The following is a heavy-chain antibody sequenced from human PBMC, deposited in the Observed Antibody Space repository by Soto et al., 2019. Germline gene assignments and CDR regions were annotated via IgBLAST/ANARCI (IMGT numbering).Heavy chain of an antibody. CDR3: ATRTITGTITPIYYFDY. CDR2: IIPIFGTA. CDR1: GGTFSSYA. Sequence: SVKVSFKASGGTFSSYAISWVRQAPGQGLEWMGGIIPIFGTANYAQKFQGRVTITADKSTSTAYMELSSLRSEDTAVYYCATRTITGTITPIYYFDYWGQGTLVTVSS. V-gene: IGHV1-69*06. J-gene: IGHJ4*02. D-gene: IGHD1-7*01.